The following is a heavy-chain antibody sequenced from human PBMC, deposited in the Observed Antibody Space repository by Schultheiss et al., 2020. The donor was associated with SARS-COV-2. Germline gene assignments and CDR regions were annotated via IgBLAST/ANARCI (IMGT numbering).Heavy chain of an antibody. V-gene: IGHV1-69*13. CDR3: ARDRGSLGKYQLPFADY. D-gene: IGHD2-2*01. CDR2: IIPIFGTA. CDR1: GGTFSSYA. J-gene: IGHJ4*02. Sequence: SVKVSCKASGGTFSSYAISWVRQAPGQGLEWMGGIIPIFGTANYAQKFQGRVTITADESTSTAYMELSSLRSEDTAVYYCARDRGSLGKYQLPFADYWGQGTLVTVSS.